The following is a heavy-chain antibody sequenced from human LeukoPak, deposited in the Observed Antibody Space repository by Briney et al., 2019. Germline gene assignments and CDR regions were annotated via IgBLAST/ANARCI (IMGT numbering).Heavy chain of an antibody. CDR3: ARVLIRGDEIDY. V-gene: IGHV5-51*01. D-gene: IGHD2-21*01. CDR1: GYSFTTYW. CDR2: IYPGDSDT. Sequence: GESLKISCKSSGYSFTTYWIAWVRQMPGKGLEWMGIIYPGDSDTRYSPSFQGHVTISADKSISTAYLQWTSLKASDRAMYYCARVLIRGDEIDYWGQGTLVTVSS. J-gene: IGHJ4*02.